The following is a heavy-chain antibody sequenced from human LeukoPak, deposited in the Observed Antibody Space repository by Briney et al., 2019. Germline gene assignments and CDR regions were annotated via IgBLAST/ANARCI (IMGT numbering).Heavy chain of an antibody. Sequence: SETLSLTCTVSGGSISTSGQYWAWIRQPPGKGLEWIGSIYFSERTYYNPSLKSRVTISVDTSKNQLSLKLSSVTAADTAVYYCARLGVGVIYYDSSGYYWTYFDYWGQGTLVTVSS. J-gene: IGHJ4*02. CDR1: GGSISTSGQY. CDR2: IYFSERT. V-gene: IGHV4-39*07. D-gene: IGHD3-22*01. CDR3: ARLGVGVIYYDSSGYYWTYFDY.